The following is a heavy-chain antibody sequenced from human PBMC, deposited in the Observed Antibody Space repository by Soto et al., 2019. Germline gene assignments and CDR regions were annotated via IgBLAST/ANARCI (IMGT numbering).Heavy chain of an antibody. CDR3: ARDRGGYSYGYYYYGMDV. Sequence: PSETLSLTCTVSGGSISSYYWIWIRQPPGKGLEWIGYIYYSGSTNYNPSLKSRVTISVDTSKNQFSLKLSSVTAADTAVYYCARDRGGYSYGYYYYGMDVWGQGTTVTVSS. J-gene: IGHJ6*02. CDR2: IYYSGST. V-gene: IGHV4-59*01. D-gene: IGHD5-18*01. CDR1: GGSISSYY.